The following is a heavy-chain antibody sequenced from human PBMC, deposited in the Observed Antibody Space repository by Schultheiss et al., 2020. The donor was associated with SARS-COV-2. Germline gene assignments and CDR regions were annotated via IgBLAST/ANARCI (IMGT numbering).Heavy chain of an antibody. CDR3: ARVSDQYNSYSPLVY. CDR1: GYTFTSYY. Sequence: ASVKVSCKASGYTFTSYYMHWVRQAPGQGLEWMGIINPSYGRTSYAQKFQGRVTMTRDTSTSTVYMELSSLRSEDTAVYYCARVSDQYNSYSPLVYWGQGTLVTVSS. J-gene: IGHJ4*02. D-gene: IGHD3-10*01. CDR2: INPSYGRT. V-gene: IGHV1-46*03.